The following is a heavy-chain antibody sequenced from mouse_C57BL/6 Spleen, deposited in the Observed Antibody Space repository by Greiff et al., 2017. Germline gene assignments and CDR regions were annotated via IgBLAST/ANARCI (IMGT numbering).Heavy chain of an antibody. J-gene: IGHJ1*03. D-gene: IGHD1-1*01. Sequence: EVQLQQSGPELVKPGASVKISCKASGYTFTDYYMNWVKQSHGKSLEWIGDINPNNGGTSYNQKFKGKATLTVDKSSSTAYRALRSLTSEDSAVYYCARTPNIEYYGSRYVDVWGTGTTVTVSS. CDR3: ARTPNIEYYGSRYVDV. CDR2: INPNNGGT. V-gene: IGHV1-26*01. CDR1: GYTFTDYY.